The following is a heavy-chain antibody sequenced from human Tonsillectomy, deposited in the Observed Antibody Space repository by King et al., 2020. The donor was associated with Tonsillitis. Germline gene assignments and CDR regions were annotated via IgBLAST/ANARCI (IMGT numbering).Heavy chain of an antibody. CDR3: AKDRAYSVYDSDSGLDF. J-gene: IGHJ4*02. V-gene: IGHV3-23*04. CDR2: ISGRGDTT. CDR1: GFTFSNYD. D-gene: IGHD5/OR15-5a*01. Sequence: EVQLVESGGGLVQPGGSLRLSCAASGFTFSNYDMTWVRQAPGKGLEWVSAISGRGDTTYYADSVKGGFTISRDNSKNTLHLQMNSLRADDTAVYYCAKDRAYSVYDSDSGLDFWGQGTLVTVSS.